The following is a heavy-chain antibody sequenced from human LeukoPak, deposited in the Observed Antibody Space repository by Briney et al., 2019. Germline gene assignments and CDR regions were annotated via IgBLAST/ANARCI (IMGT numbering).Heavy chain of an antibody. J-gene: IGHJ4*02. V-gene: IGHV4-39*07. Sequence: SETLSLTCTVSGGSISSSSHYWGWIRQPPGKGLEWIGSMYYRGGTYHNPSLKSRVTISVDTSKNQFSLKLSSVTAADTAVYYCAREPMNYDILTGVFDYWGQGTLVTVSS. CDR2: MYYRGGT. D-gene: IGHD3-9*01. CDR3: AREPMNYDILTGVFDY. CDR1: GGSISSSSHY.